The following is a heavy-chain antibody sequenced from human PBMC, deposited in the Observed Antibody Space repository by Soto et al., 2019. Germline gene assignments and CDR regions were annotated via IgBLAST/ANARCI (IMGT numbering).Heavy chain of an antibody. V-gene: IGHV3-7*01. CDR2: IKQDGSEK. CDR1: GFTFSSYW. D-gene: IGHD6-13*01. Sequence: PGGSLRLSCAASGFTFSSYWMGWVRQAPGKGLEWVANIKQDGSEKYYVDSVKGRFTISRDNAKNSPYLQMNSLRAEDTAVYYCARDRDSSLYYFDYWGQGTLVTVSS. J-gene: IGHJ4*02. CDR3: ARDRDSSLYYFDY.